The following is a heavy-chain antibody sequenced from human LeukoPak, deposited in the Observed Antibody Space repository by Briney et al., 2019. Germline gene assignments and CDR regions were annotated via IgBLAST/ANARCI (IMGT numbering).Heavy chain of an antibody. CDR1: GGTFSSYA. D-gene: IGHD2-15*01. J-gene: IGHJ4*02. CDR3: ARLSGRQLGYCSGGSCYHFDY. Sequence: SVKVSCKASGGTFSSYAISWVRQAPGQGLEWMRGIIPIFGTANYAQKFQGRVTITADESTSTAYMELSSLRSEDTAVYYCARLSGRQLGYCSGGSCYHFDYWGQGTLVTVSS. V-gene: IGHV1-69*13. CDR2: IIPIFGTA.